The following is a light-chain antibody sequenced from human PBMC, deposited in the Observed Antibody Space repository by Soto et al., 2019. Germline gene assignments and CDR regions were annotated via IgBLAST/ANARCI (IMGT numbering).Light chain of an antibody. CDR1: QGISSY. Sequence: IQLTQSPSSLSASVGDRVTITCRASQGISSYLAWYQQKPEKAPKLLIYAASTLQSGVPSRFSGSGSGTDFTLTISSLQPEDFATYYCQQLYNYPSTFGQGTKLEIK. V-gene: IGKV1-9*01. J-gene: IGKJ2*01. CDR3: QQLYNYPST. CDR2: AAS.